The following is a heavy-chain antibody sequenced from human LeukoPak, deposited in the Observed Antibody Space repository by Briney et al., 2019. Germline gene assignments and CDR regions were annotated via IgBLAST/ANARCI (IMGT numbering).Heavy chain of an antibody. Sequence: ASVKVSCKVSGYTLTELSMHWVRQAPGKGLEWMGGFDPEDGETIYAQKFQGRVTMTEDTSTDTAYMELSSLRSEDTAAYYCATDGGNSGSYYVSNYWGQGTLVTVSS. J-gene: IGHJ4*02. CDR3: ATDGGNSGSYYVSNY. V-gene: IGHV1-24*01. CDR2: FDPEDGET. CDR1: GYTLTELS. D-gene: IGHD1-26*01.